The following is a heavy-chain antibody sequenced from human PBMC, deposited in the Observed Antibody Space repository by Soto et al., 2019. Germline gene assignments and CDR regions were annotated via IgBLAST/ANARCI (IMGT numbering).Heavy chain of an antibody. CDR3: ARGYDSSAYFYPLGDGMDV. J-gene: IGHJ6*02. CDR1: GYSFTNQA. Sequence: GASVKVSCKTSGYSFTNQAINWVRQAPGQGLEWVGWISGRSGNSNSAETVRGRVTMTTDTSTATAYLELRALKTDDTAVYYCARGYDSSAYFYPLGDGMDVWGQGTTVTVSS. D-gene: IGHD6-19*01. V-gene: IGHV1-18*01. CDR2: ISGRSGNS.